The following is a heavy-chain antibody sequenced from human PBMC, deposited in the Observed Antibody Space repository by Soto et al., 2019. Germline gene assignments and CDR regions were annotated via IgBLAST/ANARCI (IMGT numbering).Heavy chain of an antibody. CDR1: GFTFSSYA. CDR2: ISYDGSNK. Sequence: PGGSLRLSCAASGFTFSSYAMHWVRQAPGKGLEWVAVISYDGSNKYYADSVKGRFTISRDNSKNTLYLQMNSLRAEDTAVYYCARDPKYYDILTGLDYWGQGTLVTVSS. CDR3: ARDPKYYDILTGLDY. D-gene: IGHD3-9*01. J-gene: IGHJ4*02. V-gene: IGHV3-30-3*01.